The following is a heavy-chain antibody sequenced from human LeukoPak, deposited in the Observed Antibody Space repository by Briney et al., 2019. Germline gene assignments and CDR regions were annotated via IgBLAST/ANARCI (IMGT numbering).Heavy chain of an antibody. D-gene: IGHD3-16*01. CDR3: AADPFGWTGFDI. J-gene: IGHJ3*02. V-gene: IGHV1-58*01. CDR2: IVVGSGNT. CDR1: GLTFTSSA. Sequence: GAPVKLCCNASGLTFTSSAVQGVRQARGLRLEWRGGIVVGSGNTNYEQKLQERVTITRDMSTSTAYMELSSLRSEDTAVYYCAADPFGWTGFDIWGQGTMVTVSS.